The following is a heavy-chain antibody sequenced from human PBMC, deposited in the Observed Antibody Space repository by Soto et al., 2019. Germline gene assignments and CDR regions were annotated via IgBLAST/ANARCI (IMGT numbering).Heavy chain of an antibody. Sequence: SQTLSLTCAISGDSVSSNSAAWNWIRPSPSRGLEWLGRTYYRSKWYNDYAVSVKRRITINPDTSKNQISLQLNSGTPEDTAVYYCARGLSVWLRGNWFDPWGQGTLVTVSS. CDR1: GDSVSSNSAA. J-gene: IGHJ5*02. V-gene: IGHV6-1*01. CDR2: TYYRSKWYN. CDR3: ARGLSVWLRGNWFDP. D-gene: IGHD3-10*01.